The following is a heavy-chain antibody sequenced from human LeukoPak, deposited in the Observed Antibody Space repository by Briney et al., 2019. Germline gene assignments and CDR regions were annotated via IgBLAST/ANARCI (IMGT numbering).Heavy chain of an antibody. CDR1: GGSISSGGYY. V-gene: IGHV4-61*08. Sequence: SQTLSLTCTVSGGSISSGGYYWSWIRQPPGKGLEWIGYIYNSGSTNYNPSLKSRVTISVDTSKNQFSLKLSSVTAADTAVYYCASWDVNSSGYGYFDYWGQGTLVTVSS. CDR2: IYNSGST. CDR3: ASWDVNSSGYGYFDY. J-gene: IGHJ4*02. D-gene: IGHD6-19*01.